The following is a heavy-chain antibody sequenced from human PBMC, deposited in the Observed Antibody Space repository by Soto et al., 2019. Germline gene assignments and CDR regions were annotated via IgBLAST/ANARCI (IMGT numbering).Heavy chain of an antibody. CDR2: IYYSGST. Sequence: SETLSLTCTVSGGSISSYYWSWIRQPPGKGLEWIGYIYYSGSTNYNPSLKSRVTISVDTSKNQFTLKLSSVTAADTAVYYSARIPLGYCSSTSCYHYYYMDVWGKGTTVTVSS. J-gene: IGHJ6*03. CDR1: GGSISSYY. V-gene: IGHV4-59*08. CDR3: ARIPLGYCSSTSCYHYYYMDV. D-gene: IGHD2-2*01.